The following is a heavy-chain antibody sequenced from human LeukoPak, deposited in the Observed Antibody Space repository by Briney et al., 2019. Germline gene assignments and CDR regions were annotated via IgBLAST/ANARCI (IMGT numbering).Heavy chain of an antibody. Sequence: EGSLRLSCAASGFTVSSNYMSWVRQAPGKGLEWVSVIYSGGSTYYADSVKGRFTISRDNSKNTLYLQMNSLRAEDTAVYYCARGGVGQPFDYWGQGTLVTVSS. V-gene: IGHV3-53*01. CDR3: ARGGVGQPFDY. D-gene: IGHD2-8*01. CDR2: IYSGGST. CDR1: GFTVSSNY. J-gene: IGHJ4*02.